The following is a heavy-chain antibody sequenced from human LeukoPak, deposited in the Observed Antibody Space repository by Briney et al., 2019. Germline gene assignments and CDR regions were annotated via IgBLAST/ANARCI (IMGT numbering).Heavy chain of an antibody. D-gene: IGHD4/OR15-4a*01. CDR3: ARDRVPTALSDAFDI. V-gene: IGHV1-2*02. J-gene: IGHJ3*02. Sequence: GASVKVSCKASGYTFSGYYVHWVRQAPGQGLEYMGWINPDTGGTDCAQKFQGRVTVTRDTSIATVYMDLSSLISDDTALYFCARDRVPTALSDAFDIRGQGTMVTVSS. CDR2: INPDTGGT. CDR1: GYTFSGYY.